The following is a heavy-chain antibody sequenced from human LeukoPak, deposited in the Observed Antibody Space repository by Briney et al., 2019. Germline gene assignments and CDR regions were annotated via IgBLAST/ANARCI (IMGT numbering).Heavy chain of an antibody. J-gene: IGHJ6*02. CDR3: ARGPILLWIHNGMDV. D-gene: IGHD3-16*01. CDR1: EFIFGDHA. Sequence: PGGSLRLSCTASEFIFGDHAMSWVRQAPGKGLECVGFIRSRAYGGTTEYATSVRGRFTISRDDSGGIAYLQMNSLNTEDTGVYYCARGPILLWIHNGMDVWGQGTTVIVSS. CDR2: IRSRAYGGTT. V-gene: IGHV3-49*04.